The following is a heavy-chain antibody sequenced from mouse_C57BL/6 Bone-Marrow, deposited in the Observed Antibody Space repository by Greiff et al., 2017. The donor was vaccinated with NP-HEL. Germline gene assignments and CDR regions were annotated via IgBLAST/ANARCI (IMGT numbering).Heavy chain of an antibody. V-gene: IGHV1-53*01. Sequence: VQLQQPGTELVKPGASVKLSCKASGYTFTSYWMHWVKQRPGQGLEWIGNINPSNGGTNYNEKFKSKATLTVDKSSSTAYMQLSSLTSEDSAVYYGVPYYYGSSPYWYFDVWGTGTTVTVSS. D-gene: IGHD1-1*01. J-gene: IGHJ1*03. CDR3: VPYYYGSSPYWYFDV. CDR1: GYTFTSYW. CDR2: INPSNGGT.